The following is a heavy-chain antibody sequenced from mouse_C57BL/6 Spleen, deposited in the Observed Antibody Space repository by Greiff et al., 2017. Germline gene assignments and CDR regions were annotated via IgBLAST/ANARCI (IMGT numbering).Heavy chain of an antibody. CDR2: ISYSGST. J-gene: IGHJ1*03. CDR3: ARGGLGRGYFDV. CDR1: GYSITSGYD. V-gene: IGHV3-1*01. D-gene: IGHD4-1*01. Sequence: EVKLQESGPGMVKPSQSLSLTCTVTGYSITSGYDWHWLRHFPGNKLEWMGYISYSGSTNYNPSLKSRISITHGTSKHHFFLMLNSVTTEDTATYYCARGGLGRGYFDVWGTGTTVTVSS.